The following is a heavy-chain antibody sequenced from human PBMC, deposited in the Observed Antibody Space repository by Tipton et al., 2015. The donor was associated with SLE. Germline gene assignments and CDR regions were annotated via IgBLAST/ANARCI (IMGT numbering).Heavy chain of an antibody. D-gene: IGHD6-19*01. CDR1: GFTFSSYG. CDR3: VRGLQWLGPFHF. V-gene: IGHV3-48*01. Sequence: SLRLSCAASGFTFSSYGMHWVRQAPGKGLEWVSYISSSSSTIYYADSEKGRFTISRDNAKNSLYLHMNSLRAEDTAVYYCVRGLQWLGPFHFWGPGTLVTVSS. CDR2: ISSSSSTI. J-gene: IGHJ4*02.